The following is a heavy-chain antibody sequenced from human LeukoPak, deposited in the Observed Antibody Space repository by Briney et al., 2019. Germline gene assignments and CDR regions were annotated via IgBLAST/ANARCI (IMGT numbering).Heavy chain of an antibody. Sequence: PGGSLRLSCAVSGFTFSSYAMSWVCQAPGKGVEWVSAISGSGGSTYYADSVKGRFTIFRDNSKNTLYLQMDRLRAQDTAVYYCAKVSGVRGVSHDYWGQGTLVTVSS. D-gene: IGHD3-10*01. V-gene: IGHV3-23*01. CDR2: ISGSGGST. CDR3: AKVSGVRGVSHDY. J-gene: IGHJ4*02. CDR1: GFTFSSYA.